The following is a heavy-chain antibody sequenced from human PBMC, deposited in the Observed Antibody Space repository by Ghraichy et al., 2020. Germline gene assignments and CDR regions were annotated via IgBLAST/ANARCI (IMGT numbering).Heavy chain of an antibody. J-gene: IGHJ4*02. CDR1: GDSISGYY. Sequence: SETLSLTCTVSGDSISGYYCNWIRQPAGKGLEWIGRIYISGSTDYNPSLKRRVAMSVDTSQNQFSLKLSSVTAADTAVYYCTRALYDSSGYLSLWGQGTLVTVSS. D-gene: IGHD3-22*01. CDR3: TRALYDSSGYLSL. V-gene: IGHV4-4*07. CDR2: IYISGST.